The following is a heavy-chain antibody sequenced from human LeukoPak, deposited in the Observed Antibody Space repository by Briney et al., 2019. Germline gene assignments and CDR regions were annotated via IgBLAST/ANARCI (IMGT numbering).Heavy chain of an antibody. CDR1: GFTFSTYW. V-gene: IGHV3-7*01. CDR3: ARDFPYYYDISGYYSDY. J-gene: IGHJ4*02. Sequence: GGSLRLSCAASGFTFSTYWMSWVRQAPGKGLEWVANIKQDGSEKYYVDSVKGRFTISRDNAKNSLYLQMNSLRAEDTAVYYRARDFPYYYDISGYYSDYWGQGILVTVSS. CDR2: IKQDGSEK. D-gene: IGHD3-22*01.